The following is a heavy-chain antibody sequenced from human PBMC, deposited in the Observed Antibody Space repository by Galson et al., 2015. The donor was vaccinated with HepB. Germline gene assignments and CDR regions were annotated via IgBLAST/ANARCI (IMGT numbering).Heavy chain of an antibody. CDR2: TYYRSQWYN. CDR1: GDSVSRKSTA. V-gene: IGHV6-1*01. Sequence: CAISGDSVSRKSTAWNWIRQSPSRGLEWLGRTYYRSQWYNDYAVSVKSRIRVNSDTSKNQFSLHLNSVTPDDTAIYYCARQDYCYDSNCQVGGFDYWGQGTLVTVSS. D-gene: IGHD3-22*01. CDR3: ARQDYCYDSNCQVGGFDY. J-gene: IGHJ4*02.